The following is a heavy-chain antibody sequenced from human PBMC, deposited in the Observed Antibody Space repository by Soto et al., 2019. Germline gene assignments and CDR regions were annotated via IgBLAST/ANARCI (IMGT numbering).Heavy chain of an antibody. CDR2: IRGDGGST. D-gene: IGHD2-21*02. J-gene: IGHJ3*02. Sequence: GGSLRLSCAASGFTFNDYAMHWVRQAPGKGLEWVSLIRGDGGSTYYADSVKGRFTISRDNSKNSLYLQMNSLRTEDTALYYCATAYCGGDCYDAFDIWGQGTMVTVSS. CDR3: ATAYCGGDCYDAFDI. V-gene: IGHV3-43*02. CDR1: GFTFNDYA.